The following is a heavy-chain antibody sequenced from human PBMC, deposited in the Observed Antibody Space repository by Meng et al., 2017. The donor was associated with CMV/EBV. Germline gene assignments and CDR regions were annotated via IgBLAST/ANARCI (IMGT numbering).Heavy chain of an antibody. CDR2: IYYSGST. Sequence: LRLSCTVSGGSISSGGYYWSWIRQHPRKGLEWIGYIYYSGSTYYNPSLKSRVTISVDTSKNQFSLKLSSVTAADTAVYYCARDLEEARLRWFDPWGQGTLVTVSS. CDR1: GGSISSGGYY. D-gene: IGHD5-12*01. J-gene: IGHJ5*02. CDR3: ARDLEEARLRWFDP. V-gene: IGHV4-31*03.